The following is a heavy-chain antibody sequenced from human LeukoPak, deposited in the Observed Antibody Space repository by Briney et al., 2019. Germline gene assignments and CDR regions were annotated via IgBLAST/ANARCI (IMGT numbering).Heavy chain of an antibody. CDR2: ISGSGGST. CDR1: GFTFSSCA. J-gene: IGHJ4*02. CDR3: AKDSREPRYCSGGSCYSGVCDY. D-gene: IGHD2-15*01. V-gene: IGHV3-23*01. Sequence: GGSLRLSCAASGFTFSSCAMSWVRQAPGKGLEWVSAISGSGGSTYYADSVKGRFTISRDNSKNTLYLQMNSLRAEDTAVYYCAKDSREPRYCSGGSCYSGVCDYWSQGTLVTVSS.